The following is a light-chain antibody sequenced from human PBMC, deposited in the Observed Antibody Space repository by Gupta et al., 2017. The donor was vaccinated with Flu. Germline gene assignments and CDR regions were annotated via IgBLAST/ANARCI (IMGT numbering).Light chain of an antibody. V-gene: IGKV3-20*01. CDR2: GAS. Sequence: ELVLTHSPGTLFFSPGEGATLSCRASQSVSSSYLAWYPQKPGQAPRLLIYGASSRATGIPDRFSGSGSGTDFTLTISRLEAEDFAVYYCQQDGSSPLAFGPGTKLEIK. CDR3: QQDGSSPLA. J-gene: IGKJ3*01. CDR1: QSVSSSY.